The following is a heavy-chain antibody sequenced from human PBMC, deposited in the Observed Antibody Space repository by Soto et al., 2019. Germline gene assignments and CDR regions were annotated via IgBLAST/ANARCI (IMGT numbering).Heavy chain of an antibody. J-gene: IGHJ3*02. CDR1: GFTFSSYA. Sequence: PGGSLRLSCAASGFTFSSYAMHWVRQAPGKGLEYVSAISSNGGSTYYANSVKGRLTISRDNSKNTLYLQMGSLRAEDMAVYYYARDGNPYYDILTGYSSGAFDIWGQGTMVTVSS. CDR2: ISSNGGST. CDR3: ARDGNPYYDILTGYSSGAFDI. V-gene: IGHV3-64*01. D-gene: IGHD3-9*01.